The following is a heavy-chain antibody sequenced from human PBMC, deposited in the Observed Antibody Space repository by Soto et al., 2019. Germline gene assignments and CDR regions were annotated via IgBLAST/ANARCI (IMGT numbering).Heavy chain of an antibody. D-gene: IGHD3-22*01. Sequence: QVQLVESGGGLVKPGGSLRLSCAASGFTFSDYYMSWIRQAPGKGLEWVSYISSSGSTIYYADSVKGRFTISRDNAKNSLYLKMNSVRAEDTAVYYCARLDGNDYDSSGYYYYYYGMDVWGQGTTVTVSS. CDR3: ARLDGNDYDSSGYYYYYYGMDV. J-gene: IGHJ6*02. CDR1: GFTFSDYY. CDR2: ISSSGSTI. V-gene: IGHV3-11*01.